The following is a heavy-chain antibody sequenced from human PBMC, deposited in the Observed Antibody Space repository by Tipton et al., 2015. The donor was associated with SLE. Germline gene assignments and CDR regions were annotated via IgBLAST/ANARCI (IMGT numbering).Heavy chain of an antibody. CDR3: ARHPYIAAAFDY. J-gene: IGHJ4*02. Sequence: TLSLTCNVSGASISSSYLSWIRQPPGKGLEWIGHIYQSGGTYYNPSLKGRVTISVDTSKNQFSLKLRSVTAADTALYYCARHPYIAAAFDYWGQGTLVTVSS. D-gene: IGHD6-25*01. CDR2: IYQSGGT. CDR1: GASISSSY. V-gene: IGHV4-59*01.